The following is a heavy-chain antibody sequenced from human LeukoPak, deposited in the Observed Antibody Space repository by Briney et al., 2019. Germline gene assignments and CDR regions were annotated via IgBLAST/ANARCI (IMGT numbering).Heavy chain of an antibody. D-gene: IGHD6-19*01. CDR1: GYTLTELS. Sequence: ASVKVSCKVSGYTLTELSMHWVRQAPGRGLEWMGGFDPEDGETIHAQKFQGRVTMTEDTSTDTAYMELSSLRSEDTAVYYCATIVTSRYSSGWPFDYWGQGTLVTVSS. CDR3: ATIVTSRYSSGWPFDY. V-gene: IGHV1-24*01. J-gene: IGHJ4*02. CDR2: FDPEDGET.